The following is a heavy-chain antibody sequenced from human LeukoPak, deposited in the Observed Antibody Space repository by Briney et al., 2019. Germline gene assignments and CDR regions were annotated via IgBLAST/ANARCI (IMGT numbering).Heavy chain of an antibody. Sequence: SETLSLTCAVYGGSFSGYYWSWIRQPPGKGLEWIGEINHSGSTNYNPSLKSRVTISVDTSKNQFSLKLSSVTAADTAVYYCASQSIGYQPTQITFDYWGQGTLVTVSS. V-gene: IGHV4-34*01. CDR2: INHSGST. CDR1: GGSFSGYY. J-gene: IGHJ4*02. CDR3: ASQSIGYQPTQITFDY. D-gene: IGHD2-2*01.